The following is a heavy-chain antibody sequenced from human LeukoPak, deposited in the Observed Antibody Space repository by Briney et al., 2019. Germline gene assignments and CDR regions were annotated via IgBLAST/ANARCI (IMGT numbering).Heavy chain of an antibody. Sequence: PSETLSLTCTVSGGSISSSSYYWGWIRQPPGKGLEWIGSIYYRGSTFYNPSLRGRVTISVDTSKNHFSVKLTSVTTADTAVYYCARLYGNFQNYYDYWGQGTLVTVSS. CDR2: IYYRGST. CDR3: ARLYGNFQNYYDY. J-gene: IGHJ4*02. CDR1: GGSISSSSYY. D-gene: IGHD1-7*01. V-gene: IGHV4-39*07.